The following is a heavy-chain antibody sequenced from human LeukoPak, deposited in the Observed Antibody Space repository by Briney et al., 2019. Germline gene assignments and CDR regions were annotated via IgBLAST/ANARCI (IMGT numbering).Heavy chain of an antibody. Sequence: SETLSLTCAVYGGSFSGYYWSWIRQPPGKGLEWMGEVNLQGSTNYNPSLKGRVAISVDKSENNISLKLTSVTAADTAVYYCASTSAMVYFDYWGQGTLVTVSS. CDR3: ASTSAMVYFDY. CDR2: VNLQGST. J-gene: IGHJ4*02. V-gene: IGHV4-34*01. CDR1: GGSFSGYY. D-gene: IGHD5-18*01.